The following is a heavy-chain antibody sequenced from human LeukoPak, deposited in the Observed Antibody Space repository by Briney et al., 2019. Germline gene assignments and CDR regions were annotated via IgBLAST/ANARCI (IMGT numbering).Heavy chain of an antibody. D-gene: IGHD5-24*01. J-gene: IGHJ4*02. CDR1: GFTFSSYD. CDR3: ARGGPMATIDY. Sequence: GGSLRLSCAASGFTFSSYDMHWVRQATGKGLEWVSAIGTAGDTYYPGSVKGRSTISRENAKNSLYLQMNSLRAEDTAVYYCARGGPMATIDYWGQGTLVTVSS. CDR2: IGTAGDT. V-gene: IGHV3-13*01.